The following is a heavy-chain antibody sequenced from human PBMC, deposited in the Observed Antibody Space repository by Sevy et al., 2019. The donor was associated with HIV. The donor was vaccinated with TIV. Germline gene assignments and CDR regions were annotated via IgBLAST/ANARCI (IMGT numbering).Heavy chain of an antibody. CDR2: ISGSGGST. CDR1: GFTFSSYA. CDR3: AKTSPMITFGGVIVFPPDY. D-gene: IGHD3-16*02. Sequence: GGSLRLSCAASGFTFSSYAMSWVGQAPGKGLEWVSAISGSGGSTYYADSVKGRFTISRDNSKNTLYLQMNSLRAEDTAVYYCAKTSPMITFGGVIVFPPDYWGQGTLVTVSS. J-gene: IGHJ4*02. V-gene: IGHV3-23*01.